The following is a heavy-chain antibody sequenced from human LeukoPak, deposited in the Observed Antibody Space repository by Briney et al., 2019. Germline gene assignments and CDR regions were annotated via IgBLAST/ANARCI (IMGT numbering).Heavy chain of an antibody. V-gene: IGHV4-39*07. Sequence: SETLSLTCTVSGGSISSSSYYWGWIRQPPGKGLEWIGSIYYSGSTYYNPSLKSRVTISVDTSKNQFSLKLSSVTAADTAVYYCAREGGNDILTGSYEHAFDIWGQGTMVTVPS. CDR3: AREGGNDILTGSYEHAFDI. D-gene: IGHD3-9*01. CDR2: IYYSGST. J-gene: IGHJ3*02. CDR1: GGSISSSSYY.